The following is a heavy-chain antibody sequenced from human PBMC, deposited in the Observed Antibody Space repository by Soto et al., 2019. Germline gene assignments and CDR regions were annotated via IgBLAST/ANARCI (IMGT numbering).Heavy chain of an antibody. J-gene: IGHJ6*02. Sequence: QVQLVESGGGVVQPGRSLRLSCAASGFTFSSYGMHWVRQAPGKGLEWVAVISYDGSNKYYADSVKGRFTISRDNSKNTLYLQMNSLRAEDTAVYYCAKVGMTTVTLYDYYGMDVWGQGTTVTVSS. CDR3: AKVGMTTVTLYDYYGMDV. CDR1: GFTFSSYG. D-gene: IGHD4-17*01. V-gene: IGHV3-30*18. CDR2: ISYDGSNK.